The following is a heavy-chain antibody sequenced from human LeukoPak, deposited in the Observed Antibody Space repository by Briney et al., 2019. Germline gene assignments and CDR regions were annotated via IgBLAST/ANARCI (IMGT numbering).Heavy chain of an antibody. CDR1: GGSFSGYY. V-gene: IGHV4-34*01. Sequence: PSETLSLTCAVYGGSFSGYYWSWIRQPPGKGLEWIGEINHSGSTNYNPSLKSRVTISVDTSKNQFSLKLSSVTAADTAVYYCARVRLVEYSSSPYYFDYWGQGTLVTVSS. CDR2: INHSGST. CDR3: ARVRLVEYSSSPYYFDY. J-gene: IGHJ4*02. D-gene: IGHD6-13*01.